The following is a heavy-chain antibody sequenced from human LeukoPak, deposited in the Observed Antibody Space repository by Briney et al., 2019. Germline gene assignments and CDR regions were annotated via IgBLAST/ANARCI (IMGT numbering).Heavy chain of an antibody. D-gene: IGHD3-22*01. CDR3: ARGGDYYDSSGYYYTDAFDY. CDR1: GFTFSSYA. J-gene: IGHJ4*02. CDR2: ISYDGSNK. V-gene: IGHV3-30-3*01. Sequence: GRSLRLSCAASGFTFSSYAMHWVRQAPGKGLEWVAVISYDGSNKYYADSVKGRFTISRGNSKNTLYLQMNSLRAEDTAVYYCARGGDYYDSSGYYYTDAFDYWGQGTLVTVSS.